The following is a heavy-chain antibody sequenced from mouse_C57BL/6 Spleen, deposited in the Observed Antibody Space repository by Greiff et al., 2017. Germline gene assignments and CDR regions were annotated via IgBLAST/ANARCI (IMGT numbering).Heavy chain of an antibody. CDR2: IYTGSGNS. V-gene: IGHV1-76*01. CDR1: GYTFTDYY. CDR3: AREEGGSYYYAMDY. Sequence: VQGVESGAELVRPGASVKLSCKASGYTFTDYYINWVKQRPGQGLEWIARIYTGSGNSYYNEKFKGKATLTAENSSSTAYLQLSSLTSKDSAVYFCAREEGGSYYYAMDYWGQGTSVTVSS. J-gene: IGHJ4*01.